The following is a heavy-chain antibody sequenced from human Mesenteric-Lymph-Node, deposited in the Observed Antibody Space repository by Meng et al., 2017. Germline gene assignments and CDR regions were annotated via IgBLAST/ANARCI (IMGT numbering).Heavy chain of an antibody. CDR3: AKVATSSWSIYFDY. CDR2: IKCDGSEK. D-gene: IGHD6-13*01. J-gene: IGHJ4*02. V-gene: IGHV3-52*01. CDR1: GFTFSSYG. Sequence: GESLKISCAASGFTFSSYGMHWVRQAPGKGLEWVADIKCDGSEKYYVDSVKGRLTISRDNAKNSLYLQVNSLRAEDTAVYYCAKVATSSWSIYFDYWGQGTLVTVSS.